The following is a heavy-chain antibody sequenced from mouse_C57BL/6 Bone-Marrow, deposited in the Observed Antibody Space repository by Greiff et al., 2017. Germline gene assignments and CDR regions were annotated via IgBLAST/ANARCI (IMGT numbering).Heavy chain of an antibody. CDR2: IHPNSGST. J-gene: IGHJ2*01. CDR3: ARWIYDYDFDY. V-gene: IGHV1-64*01. Sequence: QVQLQQSGAELVKPGASVKLSCKASGYTFTSYWMHWVKQRPGQGLEWIGMIHPNSGSTNYNEKFKSKATLTVDKSSSTAYMQLSSLTSEDSAVYYCARWIYDYDFDYWGQGTTLTVSS. D-gene: IGHD2-4*01. CDR1: GYTFTSYW.